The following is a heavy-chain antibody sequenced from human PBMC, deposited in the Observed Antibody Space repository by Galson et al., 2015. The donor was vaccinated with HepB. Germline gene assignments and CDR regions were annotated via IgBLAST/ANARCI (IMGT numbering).Heavy chain of an antibody. CDR1: GLPFTDYY. CDR2: ISDRSGYT. V-gene: IGHV3-11*05. Sequence: SLRLSCAASGLPFTDYYMNWFRQAPGKGLEWISYISDRSGYTDYADSVKGRFTIARDNAKNSLYLQMNSLRAEDTAVYYCARASSGYNYLSRYYYGLDVWGQGTTVTVSS. D-gene: IGHD5-24*01. J-gene: IGHJ6*02. CDR3: ARASSGYNYLSRYYYGLDV.